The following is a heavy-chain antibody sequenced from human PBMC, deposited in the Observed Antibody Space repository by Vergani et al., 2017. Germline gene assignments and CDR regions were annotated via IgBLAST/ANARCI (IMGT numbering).Heavy chain of an antibody. V-gene: IGHV3-30-3*01. CDR3: ASLYSSSWYGGWGVLDY. CDR2: ISYDGSNK. J-gene: IGHJ4*02. CDR1: GFTFSSYA. D-gene: IGHD6-13*01. Sequence: QVQLVESGGGVVQHGRSLRLSCAASGFTFSSYAMHWVRQAPGKGLEWVAVISYDGSNKYYADSVKGRFTISRDNSKNTLYLQMNSLRAEDTAVYYCASLYSSSWYGGWGVLDYWGQGTLVTVSS.